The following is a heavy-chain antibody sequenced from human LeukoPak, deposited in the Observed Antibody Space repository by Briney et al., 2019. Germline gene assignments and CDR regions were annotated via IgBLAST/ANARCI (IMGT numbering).Heavy chain of an antibody. CDR2: IRSDGSNE. D-gene: IGHD1-26*01. CDR1: GFSFSSYG. Sequence: GGSLRLSCAASGFSFSSYGMHWVRQAPGKGLEWVAFIRSDGSNEYYIDSVKGRFTLSRDSSKNTLYLQMSGLRAEDTAVYYCAKDSAVSGSYPDASDVWGQGAMVTVSS. V-gene: IGHV3-30*02. J-gene: IGHJ3*01. CDR3: AKDSAVSGSYPDASDV.